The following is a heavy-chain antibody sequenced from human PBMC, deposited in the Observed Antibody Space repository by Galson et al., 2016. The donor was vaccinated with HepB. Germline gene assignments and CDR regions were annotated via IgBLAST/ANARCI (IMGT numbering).Heavy chain of an antibody. D-gene: IGHD7-27*01. CDR3: ARAEANWDGGGDNWFDP. CDR1: GDSVSSDGAA. CDR2: TYYRSKWYN. Sequence: CAISGDSVSSDGAAWNWIRQSPSRGLEWLGRTYYRSKWYNAYALSVKSRITINPATSKNQFSLQLNSVTPVDTAVYYCARAEANWDGGGDNWFDPWGQGTLVTVSS. J-gene: IGHJ5*02. V-gene: IGHV6-1*01.